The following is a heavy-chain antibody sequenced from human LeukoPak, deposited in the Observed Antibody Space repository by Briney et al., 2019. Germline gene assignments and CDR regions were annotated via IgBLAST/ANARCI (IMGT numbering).Heavy chain of an antibody. V-gene: IGHV4-61*02. CDR2: IYTSGST. CDR3: AREDDSSGFYYFFDY. Sequence: PSQTLSLTCTVSGGSITSGSYYWSWIRQPAGKGLEWIGRIYTSGSTNYNPSLKSRVTISADTSKNQFSLKLSSVTAADTAVYYCAREDDSSGFYYFFDYWGQGTLVTVSS. CDR1: GGSITSGSYY. D-gene: IGHD3-22*01. J-gene: IGHJ4*02.